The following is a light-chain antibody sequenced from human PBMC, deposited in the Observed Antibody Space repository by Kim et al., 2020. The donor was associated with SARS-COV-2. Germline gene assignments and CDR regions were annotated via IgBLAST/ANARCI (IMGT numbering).Light chain of an antibody. Sequence: DIQMTQSPSTLSASVGDRVTITCRASQSFSSWLAWYQQKPGKAPKLLIYKASSLESGVPSRFSGSGSGTEFTLTISSLQPDDFATYYCQQYNSYKRTFGQGTKVEIK. V-gene: IGKV1-5*03. CDR1: QSFSSW. CDR2: KAS. J-gene: IGKJ1*01. CDR3: QQYNSYKRT.